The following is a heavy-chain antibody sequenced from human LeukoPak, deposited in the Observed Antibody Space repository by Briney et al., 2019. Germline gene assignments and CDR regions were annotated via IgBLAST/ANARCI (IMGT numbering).Heavy chain of an antibody. V-gene: IGHV3-30*18. CDR2: ISYDGSNQ. J-gene: IGHJ2*01. CDR1: GFTFSTYG. Sequence: SGGPLRLSCAASGFTFSTYGMHWVRQAVGKGLEWVAIISYDGSNQYYTDSVKGRFTISRDNSKNTLYLQINSLRAEDTAVYFCAKDRSGLHWYFDLWGRGTRDRVSS. D-gene: IGHD6-19*01. CDR3: AKDRSGLHWYFDL.